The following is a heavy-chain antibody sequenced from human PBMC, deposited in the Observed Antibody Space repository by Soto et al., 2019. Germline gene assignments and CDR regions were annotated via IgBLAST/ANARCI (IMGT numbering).Heavy chain of an antibody. CDR2: IYYSGST. V-gene: IGHV4-31*03. J-gene: IGHJ4*02. Sequence: PSETLSLTCTVSGGSISSGGYYWSWIRQHPGKGLEWIGYIYYSGSTYYNPSLKSRVTISVDTSKNQFSLKLSSVTAADTAVYYCARGDDSSGYPYYFDYWGRGTLVTVSS. CDR3: ARGDDSSGYPYYFDY. CDR1: GGSISSGGYY. D-gene: IGHD3-22*01.